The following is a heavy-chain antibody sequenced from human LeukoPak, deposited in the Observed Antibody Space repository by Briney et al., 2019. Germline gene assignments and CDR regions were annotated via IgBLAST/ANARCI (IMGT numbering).Heavy chain of an antibody. D-gene: IGHD3-22*01. Sequence: PGGSLRLSCAASGFTFSSYAMHWVRQAPGKGLEWVAVISYDGSNKYYADSVKGRFTISRDNSKNTLYLQMNSLRAEDTAVYYCARYYYDSSGYFLDYWGQGTLVTVSS. CDR3: ARYYYDSSGYFLDY. CDR2: ISYDGSNK. J-gene: IGHJ4*02. V-gene: IGHV3-30*04. CDR1: GFTFSSYA.